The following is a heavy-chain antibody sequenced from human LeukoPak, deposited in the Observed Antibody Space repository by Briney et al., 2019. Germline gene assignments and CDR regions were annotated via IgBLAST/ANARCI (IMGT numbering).Heavy chain of an antibody. D-gene: IGHD5-12*01. J-gene: IGHJ4*02. V-gene: IGHV4-59*01. CDR2: IYHSGST. CDR3: ARDGYSGSDAL. CDR1: GGSISTYY. Sequence: PSETLSLTCTVSGGSISTYYWSWIRQPPGKGLEWIGYIYHSGSTNYNPSLKSRVTISVVTSQNQFYLKLSSVTAADTAVYYCARDGYSGSDALWGQGTLVTVSS.